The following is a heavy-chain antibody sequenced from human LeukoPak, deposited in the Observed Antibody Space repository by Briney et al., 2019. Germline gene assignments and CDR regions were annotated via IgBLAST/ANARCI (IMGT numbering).Heavy chain of an antibody. CDR1: GFTFRNYA. V-gene: IGHV3-33*06. CDR3: AKDISGTSFSNCFDP. D-gene: IGHD1-7*01. CDR2: ISYDGSDK. Sequence: GGALRLSCAASGFTFRNYAMHWVRQAPGKGLEWVAVISYDGSDKYYVDSVKGRFTISRDNSRNTLYLQMNSLSADDTAVYYCAKDISGTSFSNCFDPWGQGTLVTVSS. J-gene: IGHJ5*02.